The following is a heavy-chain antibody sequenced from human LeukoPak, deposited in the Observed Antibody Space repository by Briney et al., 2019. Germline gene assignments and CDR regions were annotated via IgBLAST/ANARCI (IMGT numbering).Heavy chain of an antibody. J-gene: IGHJ6*03. CDR3: AKDAYYDFWSGYMGMDV. V-gene: IGHV3-21*01. D-gene: IGHD3-3*01. CDR1: GFTFSSYT. Sequence: GGSLRLSCAASGFTFSSYTMNWVRQAPGKGLEWVSSISSSSSYISYADSVRGRFTISRDNAKNSLYLQMNSLRAEDTAVYYCAKDAYYDFWSGYMGMDVWGKGTTVTVSS. CDR2: ISSSSSYI.